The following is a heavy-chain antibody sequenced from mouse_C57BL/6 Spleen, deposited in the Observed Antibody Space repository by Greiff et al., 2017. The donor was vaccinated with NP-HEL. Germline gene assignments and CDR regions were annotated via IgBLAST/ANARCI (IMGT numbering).Heavy chain of an antibody. CDR1: GYTFTSYW. J-gene: IGHJ2*01. D-gene: IGHD2-4*01. Sequence: VQLQQPGAELVKPGASVKLSCKASGYTFTSYWMHWVKQRPGQGLEWIGMIHPNSGSTNYNEKFKSKATLTVDKSSSTAYMQLSSLTSEDSAVYYCAREGAIYYDYEVDYWGQGTTLTVSS. V-gene: IGHV1-64*01. CDR2: IHPNSGST. CDR3: AREGAIYYDYEVDY.